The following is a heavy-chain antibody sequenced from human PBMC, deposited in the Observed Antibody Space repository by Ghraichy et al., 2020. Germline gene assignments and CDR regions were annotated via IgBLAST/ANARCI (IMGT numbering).Heavy chain of an antibody. D-gene: IGHD6-13*01. Sequence: GGSLRLSCAASGFTFDNHPMHWVRQAPGKGLEWVSGISRDGAVLAYTDSVKGRFTSTRDNAKNSMHRQMNSLRNEDTAMYYCAKSAFSAGLSYFDYGGQGALVTVSS. V-gene: IGHV3-9*01. J-gene: IGHJ4*02. CDR3: AKSAFSAGLSYFDY. CDR2: ISRDGAVL. CDR1: GFTFDNHP.